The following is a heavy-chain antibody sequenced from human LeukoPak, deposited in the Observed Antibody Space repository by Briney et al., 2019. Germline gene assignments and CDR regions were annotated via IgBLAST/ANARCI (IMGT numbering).Heavy chain of an antibody. J-gene: IGHJ6*02. CDR1: GGSVSSGSYY. V-gene: IGHV4-61*01. CDR3: ARDQTVLRYFDWLGMDV. Sequence: SETLSLTCTVSGGSVSSGSYYWSWIRQPPGKGLEWIGYIYYSGSTNYNPSLKSRVTISVDTSKNQFSLKLSSVTAADTAVYYCARDQTVLRYFDWLGMDVWGQGTTVTVSS. D-gene: IGHD3-9*01. CDR2: IYYSGST.